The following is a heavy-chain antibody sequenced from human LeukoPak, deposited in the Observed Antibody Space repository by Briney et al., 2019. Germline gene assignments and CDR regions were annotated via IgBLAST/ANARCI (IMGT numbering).Heavy chain of an antibody. J-gene: IGHJ4*02. CDR3: TRGLGSKREDF. CDR2: IIPSVGLT. Sequence: ASVKVSCTASGGTFSNAAVSWVRQAPGQGLEWLGRIIPSVGLTHHAQQFRGRGTISADETTTTAFLELTSLRSDDTAVYFCTRGLGSKREDFWGQGTLVTVSS. D-gene: IGHD3/OR15-3a*01. V-gene: IGHV1-69*04. CDR1: GGTFSNAA.